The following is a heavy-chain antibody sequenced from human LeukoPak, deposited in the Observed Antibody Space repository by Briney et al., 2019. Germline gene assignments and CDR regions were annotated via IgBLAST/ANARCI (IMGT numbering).Heavy chain of an antibody. CDR3: ARYRVGYEEGQYYMDV. D-gene: IGHD5-12*01. CDR1: GGTFSSYA. J-gene: IGHJ6*03. CDR2: IIPIFGTA. Sequence: SVKVSXKASGGTFSSYAISWVRQAPGQGLEWMGGIIPIFGTANYAQKFQGRVTITADESTSTAYMELSSLRSEDTAVYYCARYRVGYEEGQYYMDVWGKGTTVTVSS. V-gene: IGHV1-69*13.